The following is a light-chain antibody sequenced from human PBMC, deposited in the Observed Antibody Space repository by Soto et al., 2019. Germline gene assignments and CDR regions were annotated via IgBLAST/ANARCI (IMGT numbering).Light chain of an antibody. CDR2: GTS. V-gene: IGKV3-11*01. J-gene: IGKJ1*01. Sequence: EIVLTQSPGTLSLSPGERATLSCRASQSVNSNLAWYQQKAGQAPRLLIYGTSTRATGIPARFSGSGSGTDFTLTISSLEPEDLAVYYCQQRSNWPRTFGQGTKVDI. CDR3: QQRSNWPRT. CDR1: QSVNSN.